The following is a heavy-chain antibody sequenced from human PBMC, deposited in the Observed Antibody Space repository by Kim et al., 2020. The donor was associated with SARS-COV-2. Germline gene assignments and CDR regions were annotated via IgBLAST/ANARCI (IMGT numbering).Heavy chain of an antibody. CDR3: ARDNGIYDYVWGSYRKEYYYYGMDV. D-gene: IGHD3-16*02. Sequence: GALRLSCAASGFTFSSYGMHWVRQAPGKGLEWVAVIWYDGSNKYYADSVKGRFTISRDNSKNTLYLQMNSLRAEDTAVYYCARDNGIYDYVWGSYRKEYYYYGMDVWGQGTTVTVSS. V-gene: IGHV3-33*08. CDR2: IWYDGSNK. CDR1: GFTFSSYG. J-gene: IGHJ6*02.